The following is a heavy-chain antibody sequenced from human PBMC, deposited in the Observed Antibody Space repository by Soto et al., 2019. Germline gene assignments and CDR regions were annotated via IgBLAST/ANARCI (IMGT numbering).Heavy chain of an antibody. CDR2: ISAYNGNT. CDR3: ARDEDVDTAMEPPYYYGMDV. D-gene: IGHD5-18*01. CDR1: GYTFTSYG. J-gene: IGHJ6*02. Sequence: ASVKVSCKASGYTFTSYGISWVRQAPGQGLEWMGWISAYNGNTNYAQKLQGRVTMTTDTSTSTAYMELRSLRSDDTAVYYCARDEDVDTAMEPPYYYGMDVWGQGTTVTVSS. V-gene: IGHV1-18*01.